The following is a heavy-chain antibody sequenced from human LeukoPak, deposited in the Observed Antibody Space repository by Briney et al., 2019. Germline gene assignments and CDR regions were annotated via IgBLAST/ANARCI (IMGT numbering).Heavy chain of an antibody. CDR3: ARHLGYCSSTSCYPWFDP. Sequence: SETLSLTCTVSSGSISSYYWSWIRQSPGKGLEWIGYIYYSGTTDYNPSLTNRVTISVDTSKNQFSLKLSSVTAADTAVYYCARHLGYCSSTSCYPWFDPWGQGTLVTVSS. J-gene: IGHJ5*02. CDR2: IYYSGTT. CDR1: SGSISSYY. V-gene: IGHV4-59*01. D-gene: IGHD2-2*01.